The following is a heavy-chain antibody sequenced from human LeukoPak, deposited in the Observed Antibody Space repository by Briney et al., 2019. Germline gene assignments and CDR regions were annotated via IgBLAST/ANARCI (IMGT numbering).Heavy chain of an antibody. J-gene: IGHJ5*02. CDR1: GFXVSSNY. Sequence: PGGSQRLSCAASGFXVSSNYMXWXXXAPGXXXXXXXXIXSXXSTYYADXVKXXFTISRDNSKNTLYLQMNSLRAEDTAVYYCARATYYYDSSGYTNWFDPWGQGTLVTVSS. V-gene: IGHV3-53*01. D-gene: IGHD3-22*01. CDR3: ARATYYYDSSGYTNWFDP. CDR2: IXSXXST.